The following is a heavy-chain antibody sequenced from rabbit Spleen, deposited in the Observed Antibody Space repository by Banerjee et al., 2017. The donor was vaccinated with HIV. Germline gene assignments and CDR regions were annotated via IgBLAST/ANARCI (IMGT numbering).Heavy chain of an antibody. D-gene: IGHD6-1*01. J-gene: IGHJ6*01. CDR2: INSNTDNT. CDR1: GFSFNNNYV. V-gene: IGHV1S40*01. Sequence: QSLEESGGGLVQPEGSLTLTCTASGFSFNNNYVMCWVRQAPGKGLEWIACINSNTDNTVYASWAKGRFTISKTSSTMVTLQMTSLTAADTATYFCARDTASSFSSYGMDLWGPGTLVTVS. CDR3: ARDTASSFSSYGMDL.